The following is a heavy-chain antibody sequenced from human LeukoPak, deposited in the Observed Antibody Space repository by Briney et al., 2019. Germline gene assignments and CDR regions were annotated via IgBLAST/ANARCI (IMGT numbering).Heavy chain of an antibody. J-gene: IGHJ6*03. V-gene: IGHV6-1*01. CDR2: TYYRSKWYN. Sequence: SQTLSLTCAISGDSVSSNSAAWNWIRQSPSRGLEWLGRTYYRSKWYNDYAVSVKSRITINPDTSKNQFSLQLNSVTPEDTAVYYCARGLDSWFGENYYYYMDVWGKGTTVTISS. CDR1: GDSVSSNSAA. D-gene: IGHD3-10*01. CDR3: ARGLDSWFGENYYYYMDV.